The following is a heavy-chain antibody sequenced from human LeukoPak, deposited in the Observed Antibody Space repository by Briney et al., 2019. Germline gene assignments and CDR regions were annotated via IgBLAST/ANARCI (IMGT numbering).Heavy chain of an antibody. V-gene: IGHV1-18*01. Sequence: SVKVSCKASCYSFASYVISRVRQAPAQGLGWMGCISAYNGNTNYAQKLQGRVTMTTDTSTSTAYMELRSLRSDDTAVYYCARSSLFNWFDPWGQGTLVTVSS. CDR2: ISAYNGNT. CDR1: CYSFASYV. J-gene: IGHJ5*02. CDR3: ARSSLFNWFDP.